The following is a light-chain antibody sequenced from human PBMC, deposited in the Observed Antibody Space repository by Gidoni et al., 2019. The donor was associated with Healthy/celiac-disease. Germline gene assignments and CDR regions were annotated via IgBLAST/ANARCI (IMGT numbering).Light chain of an antibody. CDR2: AAS. CDR1: QSISSY. J-gene: IGKJ1*01. CDR3: QQSYSTSPT. Sequence: DIQMTQYPSSLSASVGDRGTITCRASQSISSYFNWYQQKPGKAPKLLIYAASSLQSGVPSRFSGSGSGTDFTLTLSSLPPAYFATYYCQQSYSTSPTFGPGTKVEIK. V-gene: IGKV1-39*01.